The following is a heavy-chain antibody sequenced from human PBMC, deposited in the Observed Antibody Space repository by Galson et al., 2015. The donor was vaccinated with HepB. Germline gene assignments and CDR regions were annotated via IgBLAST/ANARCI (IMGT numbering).Heavy chain of an antibody. CDR3: ARRYSSSSLSGFDPWGQGTLVTVSSGSASAQNLFPLVSCDNYYDSSGYYSTPDSAFDI. D-gene: IGHD3-22*01. CDR2: ITSSGSSI. V-gene: IGHV3-11*01. J-gene: IGHJ3*02. CDR1: GFTFSDYY. Sequence: SLRLSCAASGFTFSDYYMAWIRQAPGKGLEWVSCITSSGSSIYDADSAKGRFTISRDNAKNSVYLQMNSLRAEDTAVYYCARRYSSSSLSGFDPWGQGTLVTVSSGSASAQNLFPLVSCDNYYDSSGYYSTPDSAFDIWGQGTMVTVSS.